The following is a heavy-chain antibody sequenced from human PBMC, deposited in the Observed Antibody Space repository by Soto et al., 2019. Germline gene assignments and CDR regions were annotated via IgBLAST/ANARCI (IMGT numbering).Heavy chain of an antibody. J-gene: IGHJ6*02. CDR2: IYYSGST. CDR1: GGSISSYY. Sequence: SETLSLTCTVSGGSISSYYWSWIRQPPGKGLEWIGYIYYSGSTNYNPSLKSRVTISVDTSKNQFSLKLSSVTAADTAVYYCARDSCTNGVCYPSPYYYYGMDVWGQGTTVTVSS. V-gene: IGHV4-59*01. D-gene: IGHD2-8*01. CDR3: ARDSCTNGVCYPSPYYYYGMDV.